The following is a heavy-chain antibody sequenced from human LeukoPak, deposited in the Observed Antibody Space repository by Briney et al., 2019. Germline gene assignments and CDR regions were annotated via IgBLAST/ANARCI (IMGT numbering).Heavy chain of an antibody. J-gene: IGHJ6*03. Sequence: PSETLSLTCTVSGGSISSSSYYWGWIRQPPGKGLEWIGSIYSSGSTYYNPSLKSRVTISVDTSKKQFSLKVSSVTAADTAVYYCAGVTRLPKFTGGQTRDYYYYYMDVWGKGTTITVSS. V-gene: IGHV4-39*07. CDR3: AGVTRLPKFTGGQTRDYYYYYMDV. D-gene: IGHD3-16*01. CDR1: GGSISSSSYY. CDR2: IYSSGST.